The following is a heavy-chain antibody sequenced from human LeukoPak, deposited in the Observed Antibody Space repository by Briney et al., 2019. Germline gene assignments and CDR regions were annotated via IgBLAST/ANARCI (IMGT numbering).Heavy chain of an antibody. V-gene: IGHV1-18*01. CDR3: ASEYCSRPSCYCPAY. Sequence: ASVKVSCKDSGYTFTSYGISWVRHPPGQGLAWKGWINIYNAKTNYAQKVQGRVTVNTDTSTGTVYMKLRSLGSNATAVYYCASEYCSRPSCYCPAYWGQGALVT. D-gene: IGHD2-2*01. J-gene: IGHJ4*02. CDR2: INIYNAKT. CDR1: GYTFTSYG.